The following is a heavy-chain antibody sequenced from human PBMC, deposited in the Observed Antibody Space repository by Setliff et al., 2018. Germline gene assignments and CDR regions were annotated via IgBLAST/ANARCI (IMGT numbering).Heavy chain of an antibody. CDR3: TVYNTGSSKDHY. Sequence: SETLSLTCTVSGGSISSSSYYWGWIRQPPGKGLEWIGEINHSGSTNYNPSLKSRVTISVDTSKNKFSLKRRSDTAADTALYYCTVYNTGSSKDHYWGQGTPVTVSS. J-gene: IGHJ4*02. V-gene: IGHV4-39*07. CDR2: INHSGST. D-gene: IGHD2-8*02. CDR1: GGSISSSSYY.